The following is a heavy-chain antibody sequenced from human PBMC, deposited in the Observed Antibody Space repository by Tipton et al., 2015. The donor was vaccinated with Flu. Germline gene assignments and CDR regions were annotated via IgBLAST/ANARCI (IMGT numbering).Heavy chain of an antibody. D-gene: IGHD4-17*01. CDR2: ITYSGRTA. CDR1: SFNFSIYA. CDR3: ANLEIYGDYRVY. J-gene: IGHJ4*02. V-gene: IGHV3-23*01. Sequence: SLRLSCAASSFNFSIYAMSWVRQAPGKGLEWVSTITYSGRTAYYADSVKGRFTISRDNSKNTLYLQMSSLRVEDTGAYYCANLEIYGDYRVYWGQGTLVAVSS.